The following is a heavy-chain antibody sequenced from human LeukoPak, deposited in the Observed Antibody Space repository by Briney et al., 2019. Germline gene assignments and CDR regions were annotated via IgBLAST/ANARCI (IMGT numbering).Heavy chain of an antibody. CDR3: ATLAGYIYGVTSDF. CDR1: ADSISSFY. V-gene: IGHV4-59*08. D-gene: IGHD5-18*01. CDR2: IYYTGNT. J-gene: IGHJ4*02. Sequence: PSETLSLTCTVSADSISSFYWSWIRQPPGKGLEWIGYIYYTGNTNYNPSLKSRVTISVDTSRNQFSLKLTSVTAADTAVYYCATLAGYIYGVTSDFWGQGTLVTVPS.